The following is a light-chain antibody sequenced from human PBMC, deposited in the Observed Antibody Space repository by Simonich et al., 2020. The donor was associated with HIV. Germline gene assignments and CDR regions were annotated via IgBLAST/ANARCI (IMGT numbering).Light chain of an antibody. CDR3: QQYFSTPRT. CDR2: GAS. CDR1: QSISSN. J-gene: IGKJ1*01. Sequence: EIVMTQFPATLSVSPGKRATLSCTASQSISSNLAWYQKKPGQAPRLLIYGASTRATGIPARFSGSGSGTDFTLTISSMQSEDVAVYYCQQYFSTPRTFGQGTKVEIK. V-gene: IGKV3-15*01.